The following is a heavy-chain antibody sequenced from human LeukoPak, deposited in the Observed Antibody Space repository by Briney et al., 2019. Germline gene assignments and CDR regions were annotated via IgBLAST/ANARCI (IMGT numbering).Heavy chain of an antibody. V-gene: IGHV3-23*01. CDR1: GFTFSNYA. CDR2: LSGTGGST. CDR3: ARDGRRQQLVGGRFDY. D-gene: IGHD6-13*01. J-gene: IGHJ4*02. Sequence: GGSLRLSCAASGFTFSNYAMSWVRQAPGKGLEWVSTLSGTGGSTYYADSVKGRFTISRDNSKNTLYLQVSSLRAEDTAVYYCARDGRRQQLVGGRFDYWGQGTLVTVSS.